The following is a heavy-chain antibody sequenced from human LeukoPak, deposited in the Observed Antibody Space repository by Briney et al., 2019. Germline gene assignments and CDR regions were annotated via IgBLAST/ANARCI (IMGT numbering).Heavy chain of an antibody. CDR1: GFTFSSYE. CDR2: ISTSGSTI. D-gene: IGHD2-2*01. V-gene: IGHV3-48*03. CDR3: ARTFPGYCSSTTCYFLYGMDV. Sequence: QAGGSLRLSCVASGFTFSSYEMNWVRQAPGKGLEWVSYISTSGSTIYCADSVKGRFTISRDNAKNSLYLQMNSLRAEDTSVYYCARTFPGYCSSTTCYFLYGMDVWGQGTTVTVSS. J-gene: IGHJ6*02.